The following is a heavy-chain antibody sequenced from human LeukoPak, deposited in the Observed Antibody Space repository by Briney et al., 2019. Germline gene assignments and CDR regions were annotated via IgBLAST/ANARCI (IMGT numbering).Heavy chain of an antibody. CDR1: GFTFDDYA. CDR3: AKGSITGTTGFDY. CDR2: ISWNSGSI. Sequence: GGSLRLSCAASGFTFDDYAMHWVRQAPGKGLEWVSGISWNSGSIGYADSVKGRFTISRDNAKNSLCLQMNSLRAEDMALYYCAKGSITGTTGFDYWGQGTLVTVSS. D-gene: IGHD1-7*01. J-gene: IGHJ4*02. V-gene: IGHV3-9*03.